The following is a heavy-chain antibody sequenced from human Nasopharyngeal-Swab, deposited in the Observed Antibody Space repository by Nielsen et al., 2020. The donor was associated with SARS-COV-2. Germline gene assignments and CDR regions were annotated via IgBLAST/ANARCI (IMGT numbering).Heavy chain of an antibody. D-gene: IGHD3-22*01. CDR3: ARINYYDSSGYYS. Sequence: SETLSFTCTVSGGSISSSSYYWGWIRQPPGKGLEWIGSIYYSGSTYYNPSLKSRVTISVDTSKNQFSLKLSSVTAADTAVYYCARINYYDSSGYYSWGQGTLVTVSS. V-gene: IGHV4-39*01. CDR2: IYYSGST. CDR1: GGSISSSSYY. J-gene: IGHJ4*02.